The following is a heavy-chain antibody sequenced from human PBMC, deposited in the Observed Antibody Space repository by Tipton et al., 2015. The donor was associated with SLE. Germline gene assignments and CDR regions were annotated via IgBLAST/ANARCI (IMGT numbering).Heavy chain of an antibody. CDR2: IYHSGNT. CDR1: GGSINSFNW. J-gene: IGHJ6*02. CDR3: ARGPSNFDWLPSYAMDV. Sequence: SLRLSCVVSGGSINSFNWWNWVRQPPGKGLEWIGQIYHSGNTNYNPSLKSRVSISVDESRNQFSLSLRSVTAADTAMYYCARGPSNFDWLPSYAMDVWGQGTTVAVSS. D-gene: IGHD3-9*01. V-gene: IGHV4-4*02.